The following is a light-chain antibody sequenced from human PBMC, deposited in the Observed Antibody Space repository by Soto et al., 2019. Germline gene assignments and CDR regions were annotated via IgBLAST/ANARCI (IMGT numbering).Light chain of an antibody. CDR2: AAS. CDR1: QSISRN. J-gene: IGKJ2*01. Sequence: EIVMTQSPATLSLSLGERATHSCRASQSISRNLAWYHQRPGQAPRLLIYAASTRATGIPARFSGSGSGTDFTLTISGLQSEDFGVYFCQQYNNWPPRYTFGQGTKLEIK. CDR3: QQYNNWPPRYT. V-gene: IGKV3-15*01.